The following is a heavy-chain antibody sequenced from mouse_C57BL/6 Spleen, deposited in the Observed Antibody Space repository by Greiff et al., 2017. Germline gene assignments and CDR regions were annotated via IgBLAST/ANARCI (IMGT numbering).Heavy chain of an antibody. V-gene: IGHV5-4*01. Sequence: EVMLVESGGGLVKPGGSLKLSCAASGFTFSSYAMSWVRQTPEKRLEWVATISDGGSYTYYPDNVKGRFTISRDNAKNNLYLQMSHLKSEDTAMYYCARDGVWDYYAMDYWGQGTSVTVSS. CDR1: GFTFSSYA. CDR3: ARDGVWDYYAMDY. CDR2: ISDGGSYT. D-gene: IGHD2-10*02. J-gene: IGHJ4*01.